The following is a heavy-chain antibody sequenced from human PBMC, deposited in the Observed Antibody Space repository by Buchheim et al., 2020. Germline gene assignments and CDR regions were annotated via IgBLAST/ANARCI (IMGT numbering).Heavy chain of an antibody. CDR2: IYYSGST. Sequence: QVQLQQWGAGLLKPSQTLSLTCTVSGGSISSGGYYWSWIRQHPGKGLEWIGYIYYSGSTYYNPSLKSRVTISVDTSKNQFSLKLSSVTAADTAVYYCARDRSITMVRGVPGGMDVWGQGTT. J-gene: IGHJ6*02. CDR3: ARDRSITMVRGVPGGMDV. CDR1: GGSISSGGYY. V-gene: IGHV4-31*03. D-gene: IGHD3-10*01.